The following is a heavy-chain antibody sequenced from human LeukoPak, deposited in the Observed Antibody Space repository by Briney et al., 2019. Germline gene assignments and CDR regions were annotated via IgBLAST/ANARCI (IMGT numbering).Heavy chain of an antibody. D-gene: IGHD3-3*01. CDR1: GFTFSSYA. CDR2: ISYDASNI. J-gene: IGHJ4*02. CDR3: ARDRGAIFGVVDY. V-gene: IGHV3-30-3*01. Sequence: GGSLRLSCAASGFTFSSYAFHWVRQAPGKGLEWVTVISYDASNIYYTDSVKGRFTISRDNSKNMVFLQVNSLRPEDTAVYYCARDRGAIFGVVDYWGQGTLATVSS.